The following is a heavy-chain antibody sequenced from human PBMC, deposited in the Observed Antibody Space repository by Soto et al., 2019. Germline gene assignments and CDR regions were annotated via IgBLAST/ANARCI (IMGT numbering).Heavy chain of an antibody. CDR1: ACTFSNDW. CDR2: INKDGSDK. CDR3: ERRVRNKYDRIRFWFP. Sequence: GGSLILSCAASACTFSNDWLICVRRAPGRGLGWVAKINKDGSDKDYVDSVKGRFTISRDNAKNSLYLQMDSLRAEDTVVYYWERRVRNKYDRIRFWFPWR. J-gene: IGHJ5*02. V-gene: IGHV3-7*01. D-gene: IGHD3-3*01.